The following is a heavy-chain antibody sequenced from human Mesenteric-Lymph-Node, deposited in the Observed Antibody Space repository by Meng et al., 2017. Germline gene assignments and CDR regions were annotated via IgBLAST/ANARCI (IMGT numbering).Heavy chain of an antibody. D-gene: IGHD3-22*01. CDR3: ARPIGPRDSSGYYHDAFDI. V-gene: IGHV3-21*01. CDR2: ISSSSSYI. CDR1: GFTFSSYS. J-gene: IGHJ3*02. Sequence: GESLKISCAASGFTFSSYSMNWVRQAPGTGLEWFSSISSSSSYIYYADSVKGRFTISRDNAKNSLYLQMNSLRAEDTAVYYCARPIGPRDSSGYYHDAFDIWGQGTMVTVSS.